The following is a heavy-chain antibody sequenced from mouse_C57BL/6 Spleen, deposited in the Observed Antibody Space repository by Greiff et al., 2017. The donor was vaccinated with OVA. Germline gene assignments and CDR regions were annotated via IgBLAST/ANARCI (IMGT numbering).Heavy chain of an antibody. CDR1: GFTFNTYA. Sequence: EVQLVESGGGLVQPKGSLKLSCAASGFTFNTYAMHWVRQAPGKGLEWVARIRSKSSNNATYYADSVKDRFTISRDDSQSMLYLQMNNLKTEDTAMYYCVREWMITTGYYAMDYWGQGTSVTVSS. CDR2: IRSKSSNNAT. D-gene: IGHD2-4*01. J-gene: IGHJ4*01. V-gene: IGHV10-3*01. CDR3: VREWMITTGYYAMDY.